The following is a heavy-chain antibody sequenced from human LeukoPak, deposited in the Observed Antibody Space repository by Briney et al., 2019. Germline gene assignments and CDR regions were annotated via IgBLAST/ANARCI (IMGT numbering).Heavy chain of an antibody. CDR1: GLTFSSYA. J-gene: IGHJ4*02. CDR3: AKGGYSSSWYPFDY. Sequence: PGGSLRLSCAASGLTFSSYAMSWVRQAPGKGLEWVSAISGSGGSTYYADSVKVRFTISRDNSKNTLYLQMNSLRAEDTAVYDCAKGGYSSSWYPFDYWGQGTLVTVSS. CDR2: ISGSGGST. V-gene: IGHV3-23*01. D-gene: IGHD6-13*01.